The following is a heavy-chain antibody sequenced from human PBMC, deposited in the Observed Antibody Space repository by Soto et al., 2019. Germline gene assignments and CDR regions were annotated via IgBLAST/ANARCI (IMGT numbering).Heavy chain of an antibody. Sequence: PSETLSLTCTVSGGSISSGGYYWSWIRQHPGKGLEWIGYIYYSGSTYYNPSLKSRVTISVDTSKNQFSLKLSSVTAADTAVYYCARDISGTTPNYYYYYGTDVWGQGTTVTVSS. CDR2: IYYSGST. D-gene: IGHD3-10*01. V-gene: IGHV4-31*03. J-gene: IGHJ6*02. CDR3: ARDISGTTPNYYYYYGTDV. CDR1: GGSISSGGYY.